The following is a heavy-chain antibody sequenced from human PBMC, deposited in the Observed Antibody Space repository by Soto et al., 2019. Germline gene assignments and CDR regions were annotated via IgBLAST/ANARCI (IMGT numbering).Heavy chain of an antibody. CDR1: GFTFIDSP. D-gene: IGHD2-15*01. Sequence: GGSLRLSCAASGFTFIDSPMHWVRQASGKGLEWVGRIRNKTNNYATAYAASVKGRFTISRDNAKNSLYLQMHSLRDEDTAVYYCAREGWPLLQTGMDVWGQGTTVTVSS. V-gene: IGHV3-73*01. CDR2: IRNKTNNYAT. J-gene: IGHJ6*02. CDR3: AREGWPLLQTGMDV.